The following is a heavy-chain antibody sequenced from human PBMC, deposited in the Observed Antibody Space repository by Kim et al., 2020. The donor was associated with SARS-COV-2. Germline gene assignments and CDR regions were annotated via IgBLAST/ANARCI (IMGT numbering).Heavy chain of an antibody. D-gene: IGHD3-22*01. Sequence: VKGRSTISRDNSKNTLYLQMNSLRAEDTAVYYCARGGPRNYYDSSGRLGYWGQGALVTVSS. CDR3: ARGGPRNYYDSSGRLGY. J-gene: IGHJ4*02. V-gene: IGHV3-30*04.